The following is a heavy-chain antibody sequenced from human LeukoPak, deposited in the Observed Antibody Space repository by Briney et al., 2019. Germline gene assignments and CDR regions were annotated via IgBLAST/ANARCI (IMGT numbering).Heavy chain of an antibody. D-gene: IGHD3-3*01. V-gene: IGHV3-7*03. CDR1: GFTFSSFC. Sequence: GGSLRLSCAASGFTFSSFCMSWVRQAPGKGLEWVANIRKDGSLQYYVDSVEGRFTISRDNAKNSLYLQMNSLRADDTAVYCTRVSGGYDLSDYWGQGTLVTVSS. CDR2: IRKDGSLQ. CDR3: TRVSGGYDLSDY. J-gene: IGHJ4*02.